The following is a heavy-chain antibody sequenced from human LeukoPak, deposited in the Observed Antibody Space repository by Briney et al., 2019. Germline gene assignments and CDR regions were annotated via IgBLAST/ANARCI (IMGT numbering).Heavy chain of an antibody. CDR2: IYYSGST. Sequence: PSETLSLTCAVYGGSFSGYYWNWVRQPPGKGLEWIGYIYYSGSTNYNPSLKSRVTISVDTSKDHFSLNLRSVTAADTAIYYCARQHDSGWAGFGYWGLGTLVTVSS. D-gene: IGHD6-19*01. CDR1: GGSFSGYY. V-gene: IGHV4-59*08. J-gene: IGHJ4*02. CDR3: ARQHDSGWAGFGY.